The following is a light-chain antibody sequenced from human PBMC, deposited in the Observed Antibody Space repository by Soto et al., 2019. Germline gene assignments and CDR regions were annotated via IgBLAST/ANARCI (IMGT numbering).Light chain of an antibody. Sequence: IVLTQSPATLSLSPVDRATLSCRARQSVRSNLAWYQQTPGQAPRLLIYGASTRATGIPARFSGSGCGTEFTLTISSLQPDDFAVYYCQQYNNWPSITFGQGTRLEIK. CDR2: GAS. V-gene: IGKV3-15*01. CDR3: QQYNNWPSIT. J-gene: IGKJ5*01. CDR1: QSVRSN.